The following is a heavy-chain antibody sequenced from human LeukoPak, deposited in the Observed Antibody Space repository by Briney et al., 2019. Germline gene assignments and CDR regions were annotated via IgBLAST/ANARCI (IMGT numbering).Heavy chain of an antibody. D-gene: IGHD2-15*01. CDR2: INQDGGEK. Sequence: EGSLRLSSAASGFTFKNSWMSWVRQAPGKGLEWVANINQDGGEKYYVDSVKGRFTISRDDAKTSVYLQMNSLRAEDTAFYYCASREVAAEISFGFDYWGQGALVTVSS. V-gene: IGHV3-7*01. J-gene: IGHJ4*02. CDR1: GFTFKNSW. CDR3: ASREVAAEISFGFDY.